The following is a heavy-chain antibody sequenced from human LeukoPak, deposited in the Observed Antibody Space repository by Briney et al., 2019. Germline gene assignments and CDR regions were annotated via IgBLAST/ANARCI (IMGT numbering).Heavy chain of an antibody. CDR1: GGSISSYY. CDR3: AREWDTSSFDPRASGDY. J-gene: IGHJ4*02. Sequence: SETLSLTCTVSGGSISSYYWSWIRQPPGKGLEWIGYIYYSGSTKYNPSLKSRVTISLDTSKHQFSLKLTSVTAADTAVYYCAREWDTSSFDPRASGDYWGQGTPVTVSS. V-gene: IGHV4-59*12. D-gene: IGHD3-9*01. CDR2: IYYSGST.